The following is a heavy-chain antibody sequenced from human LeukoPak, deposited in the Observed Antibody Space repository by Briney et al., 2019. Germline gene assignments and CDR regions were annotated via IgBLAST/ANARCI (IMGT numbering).Heavy chain of an antibody. CDR2: ISWDGNVK. Sequence: PGRSLRLSCAASGFTFSSHAMHWVRQAPVKGLEWLAFISWDGNVKYCADSVEGRFTISRDSPKNTLFLQMNSLRAEDTAVYYCARDLSRSYSVDYWGQGTLVTVSS. J-gene: IGHJ4*02. CDR1: GFTFSSHA. V-gene: IGHV3-30*04. D-gene: IGHD1-26*01. CDR3: ARDLSRSYSVDY.